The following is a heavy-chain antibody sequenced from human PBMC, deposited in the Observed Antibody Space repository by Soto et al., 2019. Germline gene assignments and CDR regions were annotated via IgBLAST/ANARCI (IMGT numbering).Heavy chain of an antibody. D-gene: IGHD2-2*02. CDR2: IFSDDEK. J-gene: IGHJ5*02. CDR1: RFLLSTPRMG. CDR3: ARIMRDAVGVPDAIYYFDQ. V-gene: IGHV2-26*01. Sequence: SGAAVANLTDPLTLTCTVSRFLLSTPRMGVSWIRQPPGKALEWLAHIFSDDEKSYSTSLKSRLIISKDTYKSQVVLTMTNMDPVDTATFYCARIMRDAVGVPDAIYYFDQWGQGTLVTVSS.